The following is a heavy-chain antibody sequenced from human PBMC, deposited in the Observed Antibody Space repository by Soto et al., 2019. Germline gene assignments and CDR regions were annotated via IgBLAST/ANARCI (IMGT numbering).Heavy chain of an antibody. CDR2: MNPNSGNT. CDR3: ARVRFLERFRYFDI. J-gene: IGHJ3*02. Sequence: GASVKVSCKASGYTFTSYDINWVRQATGQGLEWMGWMNPNSGNTGYAQKFQGRVTMTRNTSISTAYMELSSLRSEDTAVYYCARVRFLERFRYFDIWGQGTMVTVSS. D-gene: IGHD3-3*01. CDR1: GYTFTSYD. V-gene: IGHV1-8*01.